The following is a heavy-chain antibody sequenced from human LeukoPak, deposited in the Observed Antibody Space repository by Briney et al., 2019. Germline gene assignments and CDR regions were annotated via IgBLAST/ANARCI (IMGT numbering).Heavy chain of an antibody. CDR1: GFTFSRNG. Sequence: PGRSLRLSCAASGFTFSRNGMHWVRQAPGKGLEWVAVIWYDGSRNYYADSVKGRFTVSRDNSKNTLYLQMNSLRVEDTAVYFCARAHLVLLWFGGRENWFDPWGQGTLVTVSS. J-gene: IGHJ5*02. CDR2: IWYDGSRN. CDR3: ARAHLVLLWFGGRENWFDP. D-gene: IGHD3-10*01. V-gene: IGHV3-33*01.